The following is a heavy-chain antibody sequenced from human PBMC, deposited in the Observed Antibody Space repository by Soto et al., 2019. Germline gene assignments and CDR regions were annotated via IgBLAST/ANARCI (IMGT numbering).Heavy chain of an antibody. V-gene: IGHV3-23*01. CDR1: GFTFSNYA. J-gene: IGHJ4*02. D-gene: IGHD6-6*01. CDR2: ITSSGGTT. CDR3: ARFSSSSFDH. Sequence: PGGSLRLSCAASGFTFSNYAMNWVRQAPGKGLEWVSIITSSGGTTYYADSVKGRFTISRDNSKNTLYLQMDSLRAEDSGEYYCARFSSSSFDHWGQGTPVTVSS.